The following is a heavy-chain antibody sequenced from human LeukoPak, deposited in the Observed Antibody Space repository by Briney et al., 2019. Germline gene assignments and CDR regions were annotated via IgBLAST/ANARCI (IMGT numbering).Heavy chain of an antibody. J-gene: IGHJ4*02. CDR1: GGSISSSSYY. CDR3: ARHQRISKGMSDY. V-gene: IGHV4-39*01. CDR2: IYYGGST. D-gene: IGHD6-25*01. Sequence: SETLSLTCTVSGGSISSSSYYWGWIRQPPGKGLEWIGSIYYGGSTYYNPSLKSRVTISVDTSKNQFSLKLSSVTAADTAVYYCARHQRISKGMSDYWGQGTLVTVSS.